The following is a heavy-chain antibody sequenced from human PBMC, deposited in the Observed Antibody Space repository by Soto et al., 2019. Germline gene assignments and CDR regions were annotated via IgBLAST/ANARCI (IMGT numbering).Heavy chain of an antibody. V-gene: IGHV4-39*01. CDR1: GGSISSSSYY. D-gene: IGHD6-6*01. J-gene: IGHJ6*02. CDR3: AYEYSSSEGYYYYYGMDV. Sequence: QLQLQESGPGLVKPSETLSLTCTVSGGSISSSSYYWGWIRQPPGKGLEWIGSIYYSGSTYYNPSLKSRVTISVDTSKNQFSLKLSSVTAADTAVYYCAYEYSSSEGYYYYYGMDVWGQGTTVTVSS. CDR2: IYYSGST.